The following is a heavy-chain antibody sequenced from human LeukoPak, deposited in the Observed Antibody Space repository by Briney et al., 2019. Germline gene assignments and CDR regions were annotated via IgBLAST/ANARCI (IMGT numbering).Heavy chain of an antibody. Sequence: GGSLRLSGAASGSTFSSYAMSWVRQAPGKGLEWVSAISGSGGSTYYADSVKGRFTISRDNSKNTLYLQMNSLRAEDTAVYYCAKGDSSSWYFPVDYWGQGTLVTVSS. CDR2: ISGSGGST. J-gene: IGHJ4*02. CDR1: GSTFSSYA. V-gene: IGHV3-23*01. D-gene: IGHD6-13*01. CDR3: AKGDSSSWYFPVDY.